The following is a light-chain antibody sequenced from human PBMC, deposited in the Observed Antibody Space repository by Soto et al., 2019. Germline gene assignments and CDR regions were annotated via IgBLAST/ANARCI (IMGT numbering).Light chain of an antibody. J-gene: IGKJ1*01. CDR2: GAS. V-gene: IGKV3-15*01. Sequence: EIVMTQSPATLSVSPGERATFSCRASQSVNTNLAWYQQKPGQAPRLLIYGASTRATGIPARFSGSGSGTEFTLTISSLQSEDFAVYYCQQYNNWWTFGQGTKVDIK. CDR3: QQYNNWWT. CDR1: QSVNTN.